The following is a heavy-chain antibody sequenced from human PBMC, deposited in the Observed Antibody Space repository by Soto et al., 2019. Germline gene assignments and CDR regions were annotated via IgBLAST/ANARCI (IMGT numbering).Heavy chain of an antibody. Sequence: SQTLSPTCAITGDSVSSNSAGWSWVRQSPSSGLEWLGRTYYRSKWYYEYAVSVRGRITINPDTSKNQYSLQLNSVTPEDTAVYFCARGEQYGWRIFHYWGQGTLVTVSS. CDR1: GDSVSSNSAG. V-gene: IGHV6-1*01. D-gene: IGHD1-26*01. CDR3: ARGEQYGWRIFHY. CDR2: TYYRSKWYY. J-gene: IGHJ4*01.